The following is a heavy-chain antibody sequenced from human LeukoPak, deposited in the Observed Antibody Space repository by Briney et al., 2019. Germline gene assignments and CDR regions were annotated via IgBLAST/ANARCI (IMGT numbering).Heavy chain of an antibody. Sequence: SETLSLTCGVYGDSLSGYYWSWIRQPPGKGLEWIGYIYYSGSTNYNPSLKSRVTISVDTSKNQFSLKLSSVTAADTAVYYCARLTIVGAFDIWGQGTMVTVSS. D-gene: IGHD2-21*01. J-gene: IGHJ3*02. CDR3: ARLTIVGAFDI. CDR1: GDSLSGYY. CDR2: IYYSGST. V-gene: IGHV4-59*01.